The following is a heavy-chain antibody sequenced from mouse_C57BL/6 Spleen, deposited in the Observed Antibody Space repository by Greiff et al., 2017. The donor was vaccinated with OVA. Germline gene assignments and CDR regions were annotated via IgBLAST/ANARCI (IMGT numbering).Heavy chain of an antibody. CDR3: ARGIYYGSSYSYYFDY. Sequence: QVQLQQSGAELVRPGTSVKVSCKASGYAFTNYLIEWVKQRPGQGLEWIGVIKPGSGGTNYNEKFKGKATLTADKSSSTAYMQLSSLTSEDSAVYFFARGIYYGSSYSYYFDYWGQGTTLTVSS. J-gene: IGHJ2*01. D-gene: IGHD1-1*01. CDR2: IKPGSGGT. CDR1: GYAFTNYL. V-gene: IGHV1-54*01.